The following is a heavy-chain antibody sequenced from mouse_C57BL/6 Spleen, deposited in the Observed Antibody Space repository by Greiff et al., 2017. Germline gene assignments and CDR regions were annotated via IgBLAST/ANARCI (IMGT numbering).Heavy chain of an antibody. CDR1: GFTFSDYG. CDR3: ANELGRAWFAY. J-gene: IGHJ3*01. V-gene: IGHV5-17*01. Sequence: DVMLVESGGGLVKPGGSLKLSCAASGFTFSDYGMHWVRQAPEKGLEWVAYISSGSSTIYYADTVKGRFTISRDNAKNTLFLQMTSLRSEDTAMYYCANELGRAWFAYWGQGTLVTVSA. CDR2: ISSGSSTI. D-gene: IGHD4-1*01.